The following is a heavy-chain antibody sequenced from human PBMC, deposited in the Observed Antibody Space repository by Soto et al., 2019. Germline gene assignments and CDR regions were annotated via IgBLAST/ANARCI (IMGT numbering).Heavy chain of an antibody. V-gene: IGHV3-30-3*01. Sequence: LRLSFAASGFTFSSYPMHWVRQAPGKGLEWVAVISYDGSNKYYADSVKGRFTISRDNSKNTLYLQMNSLRAEDTAVYYCARVSEYGSGSYLASFYFDYWGQGTLVTVSS. CDR3: ARVSEYGSGSYLASFYFDY. J-gene: IGHJ4*02. CDR2: ISYDGSNK. CDR1: GFTFSSYP. D-gene: IGHD3-10*01.